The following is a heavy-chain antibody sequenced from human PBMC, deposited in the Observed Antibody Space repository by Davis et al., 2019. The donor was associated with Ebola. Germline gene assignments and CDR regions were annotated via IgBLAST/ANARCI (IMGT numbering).Heavy chain of an antibody. CDR3: ARGGDYDFWSGSSLYGMDV. V-gene: IGHV4-61*01. D-gene: IGHD3-3*01. J-gene: IGHJ6*02. CDR2: ISETGST. CDR1: GGSVSSGSYY. Sequence: PSETLSLTCTVSGGSVSSGSYYWSWIRQPPGKGLEWIGYISETGSTMYNPSLQSRVTISKDTSRKKFSLKLSSVTAADTAVYYCARGGDYDFWSGSSLYGMDVWGQGTTVTVSS.